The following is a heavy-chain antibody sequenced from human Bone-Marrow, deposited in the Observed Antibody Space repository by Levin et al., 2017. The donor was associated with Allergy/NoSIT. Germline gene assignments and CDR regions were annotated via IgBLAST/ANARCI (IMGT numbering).Heavy chain of an antibody. Sequence: GGSLRLSCAASGFTFNNYGLSWVRQAPGKGLEWVSAISGSGNNIYYADSVRGRFTISRDNSKNTLDLQLNSLTAEDTAVYYCAKCASYCGGDCYLFAPFDCWGQGALVTVSS. CDR1: GFTFNNYG. J-gene: IGHJ4*02. V-gene: IGHV3-23*01. CDR3: AKCASYCGGDCYLFAPFDC. D-gene: IGHD2-21*01. CDR2: ISGSGNNI.